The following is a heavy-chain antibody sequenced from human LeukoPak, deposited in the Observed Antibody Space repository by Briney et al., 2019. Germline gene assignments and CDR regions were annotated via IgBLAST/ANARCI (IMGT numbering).Heavy chain of an antibody. CDR3: ARERPDSRNLDS. Sequence: PGGSLRLSCAAFGFIVRSNHINWVRQAPGKGLKWVSITYSGDTTYYADSVKGRFTISRDDSKNTLSLQMNDLRVEDTAVYYCARERPDSRNLDSWGRGALVTVSS. D-gene: IGHD1-14*01. V-gene: IGHV3-66*01. CDR2: TYSGDTT. J-gene: IGHJ4*02. CDR1: GFIVRSNH.